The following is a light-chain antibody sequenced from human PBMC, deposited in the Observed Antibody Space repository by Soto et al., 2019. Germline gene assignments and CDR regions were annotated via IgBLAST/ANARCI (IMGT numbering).Light chain of an antibody. Sequence: QSALTQPASVSGSPGQSITISCTGTSSDVGGYDYVSWYQHHPGKAPKFMIYEVTNRPSGVSHRFSGSKSGNTASLTISGLLAEHEAEYYCREYTSTSTEVFGNGTKLTV. CDR2: EVT. CDR1: SSDVGGYDY. V-gene: IGLV2-14*01. J-gene: IGLJ1*01. CDR3: REYTSTSTEV.